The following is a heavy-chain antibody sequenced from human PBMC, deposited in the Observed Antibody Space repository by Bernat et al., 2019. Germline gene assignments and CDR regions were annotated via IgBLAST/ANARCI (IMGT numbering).Heavy chain of an antibody. J-gene: IGHJ4*02. CDR3: AREGDLGELSSYLDY. D-gene: IGHD3-16*02. CDR1: GFTFSSYW. Sequence: EVQLVESGGGLVQPGGSLRLSCAASGFTFSSYWMSWVRQAPGKGLEWVANIKQDGSEKYYVDSVKGRFTISRDNAKNSLYLQMNSLRAEDTAVYYCAREGDLGELSSYLDYWGQGTLVTVSS. V-gene: IGHV3-7*01. CDR2: IKQDGSEK.